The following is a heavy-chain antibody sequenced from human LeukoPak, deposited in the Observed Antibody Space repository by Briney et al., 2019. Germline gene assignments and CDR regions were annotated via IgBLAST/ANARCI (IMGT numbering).Heavy chain of an antibody. V-gene: IGHV3-23*01. CDR3: AKDGSSGSDLDY. D-gene: IGHD3-22*01. J-gene: IGHJ4*02. Sequence: GGSLRLSCAASGFTFSSYAMSWVRQAPGKGLELVSAISGSGGGTYYADSVKDRFTISTDNSKNTIYLQMNSLRAEDPAVYYCAKDGSSGSDLDYWGQGTLVTVSS. CDR1: GFTFSSYA. CDR2: ISGSGGGT.